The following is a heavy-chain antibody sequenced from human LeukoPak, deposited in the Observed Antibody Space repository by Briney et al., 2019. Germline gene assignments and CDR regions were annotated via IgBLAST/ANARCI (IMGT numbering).Heavy chain of an antibody. J-gene: IGHJ6*03. V-gene: IGHV1-3*03. Sequence: ASVKVSCKASGYTFTSYVIHWMRQTPGQRLEWMGWINAGNGNTKYSQEFQGRVTITRDTSASTVYMDLRSLRSEDMAVYYCARGRGAPYYYYMDVWGTGTTVTVSS. CDR3: ARGRGAPYYYYMDV. CDR1: GYTFTSYV. D-gene: IGHD3-10*01. CDR2: INAGNGNT.